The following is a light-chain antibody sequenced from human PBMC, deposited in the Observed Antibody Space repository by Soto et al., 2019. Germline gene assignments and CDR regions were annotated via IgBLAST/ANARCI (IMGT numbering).Light chain of an antibody. CDR3: QQYNDWPPWT. J-gene: IGKJ1*01. Sequence: DIVMTQSPATLSVSPGQRATLSCRASQSISSNLAWYQQKPGQAPRLLIYGASTRATGIPARFSGSGSGTEFTLTISSLQSEDFAVYYWQQYNDWPPWTFGQGTKVEIK. CDR1: QSISSN. CDR2: GAS. V-gene: IGKV3-15*01.